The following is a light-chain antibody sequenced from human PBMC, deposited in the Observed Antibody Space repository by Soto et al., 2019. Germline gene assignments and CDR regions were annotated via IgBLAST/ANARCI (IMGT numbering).Light chain of an antibody. V-gene: IGKV3-15*01. CDR2: GAS. CDR1: QSVSSN. CDR3: QQYNNWLPYT. J-gene: IGKJ2*01. Sequence: EIVMTQSPATLSVSPGERATLSCRASQSVSSNLAWYQQKPGQAPRLLIYGASTRATGIPARISGSGSGTEFTLTISSLQSEDFAVYYCQQYNNWLPYTFGQGTKVDIK.